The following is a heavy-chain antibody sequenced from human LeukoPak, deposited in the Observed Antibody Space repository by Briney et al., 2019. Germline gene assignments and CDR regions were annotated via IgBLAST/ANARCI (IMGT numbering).Heavy chain of an antibody. D-gene: IGHD3-3*01. CDR2: IYYSGST. CDR3: ARVWSNYFDY. Sequence: SETLSLTCAVSGGSISSGGYSWSWIRQPPGKGLEWIGYIYYSGSTYYNPSLKSRVTTSVDTSKNQFSLKLSSVTAADTAVYYCARVWSNYFDYWGQGTLVTVSS. V-gene: IGHV4-30-4*07. CDR1: GGSISSGGYS. J-gene: IGHJ4*02.